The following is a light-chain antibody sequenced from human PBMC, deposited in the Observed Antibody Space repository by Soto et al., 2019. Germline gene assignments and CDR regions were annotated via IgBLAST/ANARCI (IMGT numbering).Light chain of an antibody. V-gene: IGLV8-61*01. CDR3: VLYMGSGIPPV. J-gene: IGLJ3*02. CDR2: STD. Sequence: QAVVTQEPSFSVSPGGTVTVTCGLSSGSVSTNYYPSWYQQTPGQSPRTLIYSTDIRSSGVPDRFSGSILGNKAALTITGAQADDESGYFCVLYMGSGIPPVFGGGTKLTVL. CDR1: SGSVSTNYY.